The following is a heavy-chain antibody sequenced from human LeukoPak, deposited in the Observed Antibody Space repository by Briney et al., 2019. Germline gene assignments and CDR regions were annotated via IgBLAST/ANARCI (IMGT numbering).Heavy chain of an antibody. V-gene: IGHV4-39*07. J-gene: IGHJ3*02. CDR3: ARDFAFDI. CDR1: GGSISSSSYY. Sequence: SETLSLTCTVSGGSISSSSYYWSWIRQPPGKGLEWIGEINHSGSTNYNPSLKSRVTISVDTSKNQFSLKLSSVTAADTAVYYCARDFAFDIWGQGTMVTVSS. CDR2: INHSGST.